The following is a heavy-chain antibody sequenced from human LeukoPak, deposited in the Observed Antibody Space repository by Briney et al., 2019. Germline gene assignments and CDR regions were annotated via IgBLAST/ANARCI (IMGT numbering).Heavy chain of an antibody. J-gene: IGHJ5*02. CDR3: ATSQGPGNHWFDP. CDR2: ISTGDER. Sequence: GGSLRLSCSASGFTVTTTSMNWVRQAPGKGLEWVSVISTGDERHYAESVEGRFTISRDISTNTLFLHMHSLRVEDTAIYYCATSQGPGNHWFDPWGQGTLVTVST. V-gene: IGHV3-53*01. CDR1: GFTVTTTS.